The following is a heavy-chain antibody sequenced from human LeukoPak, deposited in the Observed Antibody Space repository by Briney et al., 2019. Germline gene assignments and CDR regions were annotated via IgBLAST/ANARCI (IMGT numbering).Heavy chain of an antibody. CDR2: ISSSSSYI. Sequence: GGSLRLSCAASGFTFSSYAMHWVRQAPGKGLEWVSSISSSSSYIYCADSVKGRFTISRDNAKNSLYLQMNSLRAEDTAVYYCARSYGDYRTFDYWGQGTLVTVSS. CDR1: GFTFSSYA. CDR3: ARSYGDYRTFDY. D-gene: IGHD4-17*01. V-gene: IGHV3-21*01. J-gene: IGHJ4*02.